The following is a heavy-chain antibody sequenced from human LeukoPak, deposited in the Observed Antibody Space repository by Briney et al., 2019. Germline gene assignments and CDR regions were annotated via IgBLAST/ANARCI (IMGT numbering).Heavy chain of an antibody. D-gene: IGHD5-12*01. V-gene: IGHV1-2*02. CDR2: INPNSGGT. Sequence: ASVTVSCTASGYTXTCYYMHWVRQAPGQGLEWMGWINPNSGGTNYAQKFQGRVTMTRDTSISTAYMELSRLGSDDTAVYYCARDFTYGGYNYWGQGTLVTVSS. CDR1: GYTXTCYY. J-gene: IGHJ4*02. CDR3: ARDFTYGGYNY.